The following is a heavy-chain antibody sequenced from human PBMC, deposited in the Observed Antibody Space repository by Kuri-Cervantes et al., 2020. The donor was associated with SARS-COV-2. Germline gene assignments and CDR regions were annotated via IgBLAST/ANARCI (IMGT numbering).Heavy chain of an antibody. Sequence: GGSLSLTCAASGFTFSHFALFWVRQAPGKGLEWVAVISYDGNNKYYSDSVMGRLTISRDDSTNTVYLQMNSLRAEDTAVYYCAKDVDWYSMSYYYGMDVWGQGTTVTVSS. CDR2: ISYDGNNK. D-gene: IGHD2-21*02. J-gene: IGHJ6*02. V-gene: IGHV3-30*18. CDR1: GFTFSHFA. CDR3: AKDVDWYSMSYYYGMDV.